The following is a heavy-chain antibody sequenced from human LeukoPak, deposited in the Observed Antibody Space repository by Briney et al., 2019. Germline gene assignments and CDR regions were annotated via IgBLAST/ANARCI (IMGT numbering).Heavy chain of an antibody. J-gene: IGHJ4*02. CDR3: ARGLALIGY. CDR1: GGSISSYY. V-gene: IGHV4-59*01. Sequence: SETLSLTRTVSGGSISSYYWSWIRQPPGKGLEWIGYIYYSGSTNYNPSLKSRVTISVDTSKNQFSLKLSSVTAADTAVYYCARGLALIGYWGQGTLVTVSS. CDR2: IYYSGST.